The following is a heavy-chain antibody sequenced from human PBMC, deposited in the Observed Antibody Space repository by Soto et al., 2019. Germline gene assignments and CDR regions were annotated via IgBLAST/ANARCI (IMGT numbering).Heavy chain of an antibody. CDR1: GATLPNSG. Sequence: QGQLVQSGAEVKKPGSSEKVSCRASGATLPNSGITWVRKGPGHGLEVMGGIIPLLGTVDYAETFQGRVTLTADKVTNTVDLEMRSLRYDDTAVYYCARSGLRRPHNPYRFFGLDVWGQGTTVSV. J-gene: IGHJ6*02. D-gene: IGHD3-16*01. CDR2: IIPLLGTV. V-gene: IGHV1-69*06. CDR3: ARSGLRRPHNPYRFFGLDV.